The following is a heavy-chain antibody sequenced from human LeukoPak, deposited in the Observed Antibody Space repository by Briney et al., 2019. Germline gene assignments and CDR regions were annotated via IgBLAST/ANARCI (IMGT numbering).Heavy chain of an antibody. J-gene: IGHJ3*02. CDR2: ISSTSSYI. V-gene: IGHV3-21*06. D-gene: IGHD3/OR15-3a*01. Sequence: GGSLTLSCAASRFTFSSYTMNWVRQAPGKGLEWVSAISSTSSYIYNADSVKGRFTISRDNAKNSLYLQMNSLRVEDTAVYYCARAALGPRDAFDIWGQGTMVAVSS. CDR1: RFTFSSYT. CDR3: ARAALGPRDAFDI.